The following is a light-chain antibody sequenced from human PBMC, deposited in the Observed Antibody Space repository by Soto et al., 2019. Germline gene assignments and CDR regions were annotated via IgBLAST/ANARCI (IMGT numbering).Light chain of an antibody. CDR2: GNT. J-gene: IGLJ2*01. CDR1: SSNIGAGYD. V-gene: IGLV1-40*01. Sequence: QSVLTQPPSVSGAPVQRVTISCTGSSSNIGAGYDVQWYQQLPGAAPRLLIFGNTNRPSGVPDRFSGARSGTSAALAISGLQAEDEVDYYCQSYDISLSASVVVGGGTKVTVL. CDR3: QSYDISLSASVV.